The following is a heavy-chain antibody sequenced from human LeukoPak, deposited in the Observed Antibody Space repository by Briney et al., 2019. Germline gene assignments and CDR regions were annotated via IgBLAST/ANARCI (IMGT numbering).Heavy chain of an antibody. Sequence: PGGSLRLSCVASGLTFSGYSMNWVRQAPGKGLEWVSLITTTSSYIYYADSVKGRFTISRDNAKNSLYLQMNSLRAEDTAVYYCARVLTGYSYYYYYYMDVWGKGTTVTVSS. CDR2: ITTTSSYI. CDR3: ARVLTGYSYYYYYYMDV. CDR1: GLTFSGYS. V-gene: IGHV3-21*01. J-gene: IGHJ6*03. D-gene: IGHD3-9*01.